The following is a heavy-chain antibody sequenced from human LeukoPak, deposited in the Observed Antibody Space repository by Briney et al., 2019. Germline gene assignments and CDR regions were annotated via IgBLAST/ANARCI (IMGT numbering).Heavy chain of an antibody. CDR1: AYSINSGYY. CDR3: ARELRSGYDYYYYYYMDV. CDR2: LYTSGST. D-gene: IGHD5-12*01. V-gene: IGHV4-4*07. Sequence: SETLSLTCTVSAYSINSGYYWSWIRQPAGKGLEWIGRLYTSGSTNYNPSLKSRVTMSVDTSKNQFSLTLSSVTAADTAVYYCARELRSGYDYYYYYYMDVWGKGTTVTISS. J-gene: IGHJ6*03.